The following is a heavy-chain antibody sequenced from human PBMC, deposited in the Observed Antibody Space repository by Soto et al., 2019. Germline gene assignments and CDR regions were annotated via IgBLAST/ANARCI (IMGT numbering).Heavy chain of an antibody. CDR3: ARDDPRSGYYSIDY. D-gene: IGHD3-22*01. CDR1: EFTLSSCA. CDR2: ICGSGAYT. Sequence: GSLRLSCGASEFTLSSCAENWVRRAQGKGLEWVSLICGSGAYTYHAVSVKGRFTISRDNSKNTLYLQMNSLRAEGTAVYYCARDDPRSGYYSIDYWGQGTLVTGSS. J-gene: IGHJ4*02. V-gene: IGHV3-23*01.